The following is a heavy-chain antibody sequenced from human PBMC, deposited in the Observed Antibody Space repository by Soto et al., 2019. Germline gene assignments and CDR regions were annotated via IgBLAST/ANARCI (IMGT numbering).Heavy chain of an antibody. V-gene: IGHV1-69*10. CDR1: CYTFTSYG. Sequence: VKVSCKASCYTFTSYGISWVRQAPGQGLEWMGRIIPILGIANYAQKFQGRVTTTAYKSTSTAYMELSSLRSEDTGVYYCARDAGRGYSYGPNDYYGMDVWGQGTTVTVPS. J-gene: IGHJ6*02. CDR2: IIPILGIA. CDR3: ARDAGRGYSYGPNDYYGMDV. D-gene: IGHD5-18*01.